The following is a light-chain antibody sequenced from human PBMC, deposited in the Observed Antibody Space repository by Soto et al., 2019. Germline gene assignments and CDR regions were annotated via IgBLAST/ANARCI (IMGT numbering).Light chain of an antibody. V-gene: IGKV3-20*01. J-gene: IGKJ1*01. CDR1: QSVSSSY. CDR2: DTS. CDR3: QQYDSSPWT. Sequence: EIVLTQSPGTLSLSPGERATLSCKSSQSVSSSYLAWYQQTPGQAPRLLVYDTSYRATGVPDRFSGSWSGTDCTLTISRLEPEDAAVYYCQQYDSSPWTLGQGTKVDIK.